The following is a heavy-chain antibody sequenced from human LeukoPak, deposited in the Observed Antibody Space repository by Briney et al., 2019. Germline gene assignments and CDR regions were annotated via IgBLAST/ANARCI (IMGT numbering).Heavy chain of an antibody. CDR3: AKDGEQWLVLARLDI. Sequence: PGGSLRLSCAASGFTFSSYTMNWVRQAPGKGLELVSSISSSSSYIYYADSVKGRFTISRDNAKNSLYLQMNSLRAEDTAVYYCAKDGEQWLVLARLDIWGQGTMVTVSS. D-gene: IGHD6-19*01. CDR2: ISSSSSYI. CDR1: GFTFSSYT. V-gene: IGHV3-21*01. J-gene: IGHJ3*02.